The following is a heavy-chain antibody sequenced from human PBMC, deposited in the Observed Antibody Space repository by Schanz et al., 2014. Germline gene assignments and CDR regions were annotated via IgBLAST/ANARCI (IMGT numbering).Heavy chain of an antibody. Sequence: QVQLVESGGGLVKPGGSLRLSCAASGFTFSDYYMSWIRQAPGKGLEWVSYISSSGSTIYYADSVKGRFTISRDNAKNSLYLQMNSLRAEETAVYYCARVDSGYDSHLYYYNYYMDVWGKGTTVTVSS. D-gene: IGHD5-12*01. V-gene: IGHV3-11*01. CDR3: ARVDSGYDSHLYYYNYYMDV. CDR1: GFTFSDYY. CDR2: ISSSGSTI. J-gene: IGHJ6*03.